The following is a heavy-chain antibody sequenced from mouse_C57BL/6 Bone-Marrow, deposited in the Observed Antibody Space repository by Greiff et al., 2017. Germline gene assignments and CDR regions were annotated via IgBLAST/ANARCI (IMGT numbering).Heavy chain of an antibody. V-gene: IGHV1-56*01. CDR3: AREDYYDNFDV. D-gene: IGHD2-4*01. J-gene: IGHJ2*01. Sequence: VQLQQSGPELVRPGASVKISCKAPGFNFKGYYMQWVRQRTGQGLEWIGGIVPGGGETNYAEKFKGKATLTVDTSSNTAYMQLSSLTSEDAAVYFCAREDYYDNFDVWGQGTTLTVSS. CDR2: IVPGGGET. CDR1: GFNFKGYY.